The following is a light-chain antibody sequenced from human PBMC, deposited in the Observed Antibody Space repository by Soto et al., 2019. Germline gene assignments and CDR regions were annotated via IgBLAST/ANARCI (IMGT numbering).Light chain of an antibody. J-gene: IGKJ4*01. CDR2: HAS. Sequence: EIVMTQSPATLSVSPGERATLSCRASQSVYSTLAWNQQKPGQAPSLLIYHASTRATGIPARFSGSGSGTEFTLTISSLQSEDFAVYYCQQYNKWPLTFGGGTKLEIK. CDR3: QQYNKWPLT. CDR1: QSVYST. V-gene: IGKV3-15*01.